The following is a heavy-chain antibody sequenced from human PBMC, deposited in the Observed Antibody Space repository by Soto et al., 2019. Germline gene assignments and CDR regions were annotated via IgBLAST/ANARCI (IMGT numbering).Heavy chain of an antibody. CDR2: IIPILGIA. Sequence: QVQLVQSGAEVKKPGSSVKVSCKASGGTFSSYTISWVRQAPGQGLEWMGRIIPILGIANYAQKFQGRVTITADKSTNTADMELSSLGSDDTGGYYCARGEGLWFGELWVYWGQGTLVSVSS. J-gene: IGHJ4*02. CDR3: ARGEGLWFGELWVY. V-gene: IGHV1-69*02. CDR1: GGTFSSYT. D-gene: IGHD3-10*01.